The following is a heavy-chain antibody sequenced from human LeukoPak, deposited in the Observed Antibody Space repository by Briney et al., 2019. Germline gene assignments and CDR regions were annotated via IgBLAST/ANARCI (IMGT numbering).Heavy chain of an antibody. D-gene: IGHD3-9*01. V-gene: IGHV3-23*01. CDR2: ISGSGGST. CDR1: GFTFSSYA. J-gene: IGHJ3*02. CDR3: ANVLRYGGPENAFDI. Sequence: PGGSLRLSCAASGFTFSSYAMSWVRLAPGKGLEWVSAISGSGGSTYYADSVKGRFTISRDNSKNTLYLQMNSLRAEDTAVYYCANVLRYGGPENAFDIWGQGTMVTVSS.